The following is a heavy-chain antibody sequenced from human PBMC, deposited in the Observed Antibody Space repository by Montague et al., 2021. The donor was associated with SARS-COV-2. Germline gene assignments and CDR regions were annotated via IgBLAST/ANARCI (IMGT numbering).Heavy chain of an antibody. CDR2: IGTAGDT. J-gene: IGHJ6*02. CDR1: GFTFSSYD. V-gene: IGHV3-13*04. D-gene: IGHD3-10*01. Sequence: SLRLSCAASGFTFSSYDTHWVRRATGKGLEWVSAIGTAGDTYYPGSVKGRFTISRENAKNSLYLQMNSLRAGDTAVYYCARGDITMVQGVITYYYYYGMDVWGQGTTVTVSS. CDR3: ARGDITMVQGVITYYYYYGMDV.